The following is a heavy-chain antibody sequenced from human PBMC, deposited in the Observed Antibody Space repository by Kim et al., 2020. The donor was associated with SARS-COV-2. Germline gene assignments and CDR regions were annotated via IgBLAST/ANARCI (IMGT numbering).Heavy chain of an antibody. CDR3: ARSGLFDGFGELNY. D-gene: IGHD3-10*01. V-gene: IGHV4-4*02. J-gene: IGHJ4*02. Sequence: NPSLKSRVTISVDKSKNQFSLKLSSVTAADTAVYYCARSGLFDGFGELNYWGQGTLVTVSS.